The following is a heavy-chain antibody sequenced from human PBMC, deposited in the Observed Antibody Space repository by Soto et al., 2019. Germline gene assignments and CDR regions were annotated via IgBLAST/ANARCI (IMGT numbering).Heavy chain of an antibody. CDR3: ARDREGVGAGLF. V-gene: IGHV3-21*01. CDR1: GFTFSSYS. D-gene: IGHD1-26*01. J-gene: IGHJ3*01. CDR2: ISSTSTYI. Sequence: GGSLRLSCAASGFTFSSYSMNWVRQAPGRGLEWVSSISSTSTYIYYTDSVKGRFTISRDNAKNSLYLQLNSLRAEDAAVYSCARDREGVGAGLFWGQGTMVTVSS.